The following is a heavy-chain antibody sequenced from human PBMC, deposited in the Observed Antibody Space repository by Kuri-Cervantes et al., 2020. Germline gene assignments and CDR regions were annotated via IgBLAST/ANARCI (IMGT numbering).Heavy chain of an antibody. CDR1: GFTFSSYW. CDR3: AREIMAVAGTTP. J-gene: IGHJ6*02. D-gene: IGHD6-19*01. V-gene: IGHV3-7*01. Sequence: GESMKISCAASGFTFSSYWMSWVRQAPGKGLEWVANIKQDGSEKYYVDSVKGRFTISRDNTKNSLYLQMNSLRAEDTAVYYCAREIMAVAGTTPWGQGTTVTVSS. CDR2: IKQDGSEK.